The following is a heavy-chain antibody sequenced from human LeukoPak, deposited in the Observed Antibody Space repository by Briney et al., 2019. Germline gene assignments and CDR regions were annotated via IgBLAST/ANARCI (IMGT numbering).Heavy chain of an antibody. Sequence: SVKVSCKASGGTFSSYAISWVRQAPGQGLEWMGGIIPIFGTANYAQKFQGRVTITTDESTSTAYMELRSLRSDDTAVYYCTIAADEYFQHWGQGTLVTVSS. CDR3: TIAADEYFQH. J-gene: IGHJ1*01. V-gene: IGHV1-69*05. CDR2: IIPIFGTA. CDR1: GGTFSSYA. D-gene: IGHD6-25*01.